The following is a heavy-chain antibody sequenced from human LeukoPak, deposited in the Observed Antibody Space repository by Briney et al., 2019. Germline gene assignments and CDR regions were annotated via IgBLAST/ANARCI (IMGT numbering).Heavy chain of an antibody. V-gene: IGHV1-2*02. CDR3: ARAPRMVITPIYFDY. CDR1: RYTFTGYY. CDR2: INPNSGGT. D-gene: IGHD4/OR15-4a*01. Sequence: ASVRVSCKASRYTFTGYYMHWVRQAPGQGLEWMGWINPNSGGTNSAQKFQGRVTMTSDTSISTAYMELSRLRSDDTALYYCARAPRMVITPIYFDYWGQGTLVTVSS. J-gene: IGHJ4*02.